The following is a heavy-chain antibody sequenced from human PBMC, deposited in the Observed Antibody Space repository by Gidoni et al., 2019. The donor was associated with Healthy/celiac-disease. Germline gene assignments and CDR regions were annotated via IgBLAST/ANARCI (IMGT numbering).Heavy chain of an antibody. J-gene: IGHJ4*02. CDR3: ARPPATYYYDSSDGYFDY. D-gene: IGHD3-22*01. V-gene: IGHV3-21*01. CDR1: GFPFSTYR. CDR2: ISSSSSYI. Sequence: EVQLVESGGGLVKPGGSLRLSCAASGFPFSTYRRNWVRQAPGTGLEWVSSISSSSSYIYYADSVKGRFTISRDNAKNSLYLQMNSLRAEDTAVYYCARPPATYYYDSSDGYFDYWGQGTLVTVSS.